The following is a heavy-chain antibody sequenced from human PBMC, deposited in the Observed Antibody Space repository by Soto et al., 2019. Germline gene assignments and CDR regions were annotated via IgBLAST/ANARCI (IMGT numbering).Heavy chain of an antibody. V-gene: IGHV1-69*06. CDR1: GGTFSNGA. J-gene: IGHJ2*01. CDR2: IIPLFGTP. CDR3: ASTKYDSSAYYYWYLGL. D-gene: IGHD3-22*01. Sequence: QVQLVQSGAEVKRPGSSVKVSCKISGGTFSNGAFSWVRQAPGQGLEWMGGIIPLFGTPSYAQKFQGRVTITADTSANTVYLELSSLRSEDTAVYYCASTKYDSSAYYYWYLGLWGRGTLVTVSS.